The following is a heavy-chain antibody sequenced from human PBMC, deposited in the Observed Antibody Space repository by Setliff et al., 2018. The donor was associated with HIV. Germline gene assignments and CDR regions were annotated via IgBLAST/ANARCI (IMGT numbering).Heavy chain of an antibody. V-gene: IGHV4-59*11. CDR1: GDSLGSHY. J-gene: IGHJ4*02. CDR2: VDYSGTP. Sequence: PSETLSLTCTVSGDSLGSHYWSWVRQPPGKGLEWIGSVDYSGTPNYSPSLKSRVTISLDKSKNQFSLKLRSVTAADTAVYYCARTLIAAAGTFDYWGQGTLVTVSS. CDR3: ARTLIAAAGTFDY. D-gene: IGHD6-13*01.